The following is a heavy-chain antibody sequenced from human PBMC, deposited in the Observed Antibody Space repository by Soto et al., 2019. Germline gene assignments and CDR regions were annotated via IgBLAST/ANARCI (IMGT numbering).Heavy chain of an antibody. CDR1: VFTFSSYA. D-gene: IGHD3-3*01. CDR3: ARDGYDFWSGYYFSPLYGMDV. V-gene: IGHV3-30-3*01. J-gene: IGHJ6*02. Sequence: GGSLRLSCAASVFTFSSYAMHWVRQAPGKRLERVAVISYDGSNKYYADSVKGRFTISRDNSKNTLYLQMNSLRAEDKAVYYCARDGYDFWSGYYFSPLYGMDVWGQGTTVTVSS. CDR2: ISYDGSNK.